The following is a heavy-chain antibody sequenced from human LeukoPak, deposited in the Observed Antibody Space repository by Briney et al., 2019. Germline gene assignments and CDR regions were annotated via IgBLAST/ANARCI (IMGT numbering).Heavy chain of an antibody. J-gene: IGHJ6*04. CDR2: INPSGGST. V-gene: IGHV1-46*01. D-gene: IGHD6-19*01. CDR1: GYTFTNYY. Sequence: ASVKVSCKASGYTFTNYYVHWVRQAPGQGLEWMGIINPSGGSTSYAEKFQGRVTMTRDTSTSTVYMELSSLRSEDTAVYYCARDLPVYSSGRLHYYYGMDVWGKGTTDTVSS. CDR3: ARDLPVYSSGRLHYYYGMDV.